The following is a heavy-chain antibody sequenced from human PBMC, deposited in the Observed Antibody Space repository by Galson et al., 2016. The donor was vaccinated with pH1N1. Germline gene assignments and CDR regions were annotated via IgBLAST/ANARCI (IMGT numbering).Heavy chain of an antibody. CDR1: GFSFSSYW. Sequence: SLRLSCAASGFSFSSYWMHWVRQVPGKGLEWVANINQDGSEKYHVDSVRGRFSISRDNAKNSLYLQMNSLRGEDTAVYYCARAIGSRSSYWGQGTLVIVSS. D-gene: IGHD3-16*02. V-gene: IGHV3-7*01. CDR2: INQDGSEK. CDR3: ARAIGSRSSY. J-gene: IGHJ4*02.